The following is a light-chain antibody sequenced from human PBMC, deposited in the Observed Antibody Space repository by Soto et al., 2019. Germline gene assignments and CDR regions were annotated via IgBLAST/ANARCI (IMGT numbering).Light chain of an antibody. CDR1: SSNIGAGYD. CDR2: GNS. J-gene: IGLJ1*01. V-gene: IGLV1-40*01. CDR3: QSYDSSLSGFYV. Sequence: QSVLTQPPSVSGAPGQSVTISCTGSSSNIGAGYDVHWYQQLPGTAPNLLIYGNSNRPSGVPNRFSGSKSGTSASLAITGLQAENEADYYCQSYDSSLSGFYVFGTGTKLTVL.